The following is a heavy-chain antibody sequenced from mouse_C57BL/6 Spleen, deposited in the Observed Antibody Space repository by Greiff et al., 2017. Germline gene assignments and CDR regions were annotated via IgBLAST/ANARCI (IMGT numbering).Heavy chain of an antibody. D-gene: IGHD2-5*01. CDR3: TTEESNSYYFDY. CDR1: GFNIKDDY. CDR2: IDPENGDT. J-gene: IGHJ2*01. V-gene: IGHV14-4*01. Sequence: EVQLQQSGAELVRPGASVKLSCTASGFNIKDDYMHWVKQRPEQGLEWIGWIDPENGDTEYASKFQGKATITADTSSNTAYLQLSSLTSEDTAVXYCTTEESNSYYFDYGGQGTTRTVSS.